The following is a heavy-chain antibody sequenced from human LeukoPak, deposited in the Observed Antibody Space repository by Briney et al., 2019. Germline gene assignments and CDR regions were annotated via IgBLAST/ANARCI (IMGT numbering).Heavy chain of an antibody. CDR2: FNPNSGGT. D-gene: IGHD6-19*01. CDR1: GYTFSGYY. CDR3: ARLVGYSSGWDFDY. J-gene: IGHJ4*02. Sequence: GASGKLCGKPSGYTFSGYYMNSGRQAPGHRLEGRRGFNPNSGGTNYAQKFQGWVTMTRDTSIRTAYVELSSLRSDDTAVYYCARLVGYSSGWDFDYWGQGTLVTVSS. V-gene: IGHV1-2*04.